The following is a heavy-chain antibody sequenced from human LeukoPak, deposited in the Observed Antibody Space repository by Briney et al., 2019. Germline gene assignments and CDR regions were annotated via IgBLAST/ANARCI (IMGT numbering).Heavy chain of an antibody. J-gene: IGHJ6*03. CDR2: INPNNGGT. CDR1: GYTFTAYY. CDR3: ARDSRLGEREDYYYYVDV. V-gene: IGHV1-2*02. Sequence: ASVKVSCKASGYTFTAYYMHWVRQAPGQGLEWMGRINPNNGGTNYAQKFQGRVTMTRDRSISTAYMEVSRLTSDDTAVYYCARDSRLGEREDYYYYVDVWGKGITVSVSS. D-gene: IGHD3-10*01.